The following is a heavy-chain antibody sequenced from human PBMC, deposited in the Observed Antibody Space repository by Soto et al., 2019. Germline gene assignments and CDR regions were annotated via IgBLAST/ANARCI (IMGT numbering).Heavy chain of an antibody. V-gene: IGHV4-39*01. D-gene: IGHD7-27*01. J-gene: IGHJ4*02. CDR2: VYYGGNT. CDR3: ARLFFKLGVDRPRLSYFDY. CDR1: GASIASSHYF. Sequence: SETLSLTCTVSGASIASSHYFWACIRQPPWKGLEWVCSVYYGGNTYFNPSLKTGFTLSVDTSKSQFSLKLTSVTAEDTAVYFCARLFFKLGVDRPRLSYFDYWGPGTPVTVSS.